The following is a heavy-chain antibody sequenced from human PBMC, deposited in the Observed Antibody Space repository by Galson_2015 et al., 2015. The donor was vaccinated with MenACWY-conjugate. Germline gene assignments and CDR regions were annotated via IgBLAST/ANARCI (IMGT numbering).Heavy chain of an antibody. D-gene: IGHD6-13*01. CDR3: ARRDGYSSSRDVFYFDY. CDR2: IYPGDSDT. V-gene: IGHV5-51*03. Sequence: QSGAEVKKPGESLKISCKGSGYSFTSYWIGWVRQMPGKGLEWMGIIYPGDSDTRYSPSFQGQVTISADKSISTAYLQWSSLKASDTAMYYCARRDGYSSSRDVFYFDYWGQGTLVTVSS. J-gene: IGHJ4*02. CDR1: GYSFTSYW.